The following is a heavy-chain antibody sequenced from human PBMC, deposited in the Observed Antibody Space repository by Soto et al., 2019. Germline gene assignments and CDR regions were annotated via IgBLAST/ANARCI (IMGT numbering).Heavy chain of an antibody. CDR1: GDTFSNYV. J-gene: IGHJ6*02. V-gene: IGHV1-69*04. CDR2: TIPVLGVT. CDR3: ASIVVTTRDYQFHYGVDV. D-gene: IGHD2-21*01. Sequence: QVQLVQSGAEVKKPGSSVKVSCKVSGDTFSNYVISWVRQAPGQGLEWMGRTIPVLGVTSYAQKFQGRGTIVADESTSTVYMDLTSLRSEDTAVYYCASIVVTTRDYQFHYGVDVWGQGTAVTVSS.